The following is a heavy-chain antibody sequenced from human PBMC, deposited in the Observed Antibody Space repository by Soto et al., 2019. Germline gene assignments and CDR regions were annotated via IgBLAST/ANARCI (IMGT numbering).Heavy chain of an antibody. J-gene: IGHJ6*02. V-gene: IGHV4-4*07. CDR3: ARDPASPGYDFWSGYYPYYGMDV. CDR1: GGSISSYY. CDR2: IYTSGST. D-gene: IGHD3-3*01. Sequence: SETLSLTCTVSGGSISSYYWRWIRQPAGKGLEWIGRIYTSGSTNYNPSPKSRVTMSVDTSKNQFSLKLSSVTAAGTAVYYCARDPASPGYDFWSGYYPYYGMDVWGQGTTVTVSS.